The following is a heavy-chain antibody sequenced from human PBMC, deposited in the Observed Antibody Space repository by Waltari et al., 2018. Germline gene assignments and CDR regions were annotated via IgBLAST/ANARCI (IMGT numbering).Heavy chain of an antibody. CDR3: ARDWEWLLLRTNLDAFDI. J-gene: IGHJ3*02. D-gene: IGHD3-22*01. CDR2: IKQDGSEK. V-gene: IGHV3-7*01. CDR1: GFTFSSYW. Sequence: EVQLVESGGGLVQPGGSLRLSCAASGFTFSSYWMSWVRQAPGKGLEWVANIKQDGSEKYYVDSVKGRFTISRDNAKNSLYLQMNSLRAEDTAVHYCARDWEWLLLRTNLDAFDIWGQGTMVTVSS.